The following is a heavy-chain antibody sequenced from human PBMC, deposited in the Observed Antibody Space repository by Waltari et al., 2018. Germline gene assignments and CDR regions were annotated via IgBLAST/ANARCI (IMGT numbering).Heavy chain of an antibody. CDR2: ITNNGGSI. J-gene: IGHJ4*02. CDR1: GFSFRHYY. CDR3: AREGELRHGGPYDY. V-gene: IGHV3-11*04. D-gene: IGHD1-7*01. Sequence: QLQLVESGGGLGKPGGPLRLSCAASGFSFRHYYLSWIRQAPGKGMEWVSYITNNGGSIYYADSVKGRFTISRDNAKNSLYLQMNSLRVEDTAVYYCAREGELRHGGPYDYWGQGTLVTVSS.